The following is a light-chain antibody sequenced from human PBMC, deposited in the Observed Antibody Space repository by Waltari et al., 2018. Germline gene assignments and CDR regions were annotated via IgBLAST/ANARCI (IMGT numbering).Light chain of an antibody. CDR1: SNDVGGYNS. Sequence: QSALTQPASVSGSPGQSVTIFCAGTSNDVGGYNSVPWYQEYQGQAPRVIIYDVSDRPSGVSDRFSGSKSGNTASLTISGLQAEDEADYYCSSQSSNDVVLFGGGTKLTVL. J-gene: IGLJ2*01. CDR3: SSQSSNDVVL. CDR2: DVS. V-gene: IGLV2-14*01.